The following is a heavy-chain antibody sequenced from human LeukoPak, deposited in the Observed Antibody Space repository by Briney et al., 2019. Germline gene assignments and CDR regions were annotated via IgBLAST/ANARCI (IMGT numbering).Heavy chain of an antibody. CDR3: ARDSSTSSIISGIDV. CDR1: GGSFSGYY. D-gene: IGHD2-2*01. Sequence: SETLSLTCAVYGGSFSGYYWSWIRQPPGKGLEWIGEINHSGSTNYNPSLKSRVTISVDTSKNQFSLKRSSVTAADTAVYYCARDSSTSSIISGIDVWGQGTTVTVSS. V-gene: IGHV4-34*01. CDR2: INHSGST. J-gene: IGHJ6*02.